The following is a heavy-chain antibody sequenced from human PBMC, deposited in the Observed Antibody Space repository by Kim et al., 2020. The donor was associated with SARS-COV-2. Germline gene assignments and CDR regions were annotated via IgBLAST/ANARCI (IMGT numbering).Heavy chain of an antibody. CDR3: VKEVMPTFGTNYFDY. CDR1: GFTFSTYA. D-gene: IGHD2-8*01. CDR2: ISRSGRTI. J-gene: IGHJ4*01. V-gene: IGHV3-64D*09. Sequence: GGSLRLSCSASGFTFSTYAMYWVRQAPGKGLEYVSSISRSGRTIDYADSMKGRSTISRDNSKNMLYLQVSSLRPEDTAVYYCVKEVMPTFGTNYFDYWC.